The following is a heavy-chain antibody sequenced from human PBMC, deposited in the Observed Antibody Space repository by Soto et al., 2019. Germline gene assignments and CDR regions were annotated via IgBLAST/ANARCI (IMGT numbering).Heavy chain of an antibody. Sequence: PSETLSLTCTVSGGSISSSSYYWGWIRQPPGKGLEWIGSIYYSGSTYYNPSLKSRVTISVDTSKNQFSLKLSSVTAADTAVYYCASSMVRGVYYYYYGMDVWGQGTTVTVS. D-gene: IGHD3-10*01. CDR2: IYYSGST. CDR1: GGSISSSSYY. J-gene: IGHJ6*02. CDR3: ASSMVRGVYYYYYGMDV. V-gene: IGHV4-39*01.